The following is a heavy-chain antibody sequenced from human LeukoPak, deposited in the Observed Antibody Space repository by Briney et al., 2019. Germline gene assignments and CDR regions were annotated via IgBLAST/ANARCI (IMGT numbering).Heavy chain of an antibody. CDR2: IKQDGSEK. J-gene: IGHJ4*02. CDR1: GFTFSSYW. Sequence: GGSLRLSCAASGFTFSSYWMSWVRQAPGKGLEWVANIKQDGSEKYYVDSVKGRFTTSRDNAKNSLYLQMNSLRAEDTAVYYCARDPLPSTVGATADDYWGQGTLVTVSS. CDR3: ARDPLPSTVGATADDY. D-gene: IGHD1-26*01. V-gene: IGHV3-7*01.